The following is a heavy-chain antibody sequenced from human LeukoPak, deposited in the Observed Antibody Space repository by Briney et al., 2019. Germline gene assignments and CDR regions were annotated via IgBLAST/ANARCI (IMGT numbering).Heavy chain of an antibody. V-gene: IGHV1-8*02. J-gene: IGHJ4*02. CDR2: MNPNSGNT. CDR1: GYTFTGYY. CDR3: ARDGIQLLYDY. Sequence: ASVKVSCKASGYTFTGYYMHWVRQAPGQGLEWMGWMNPNSGNTGYAQKFQGRVTMTRNTSISTAYVELSSLRSEDTAVYYCARDGIQLLYDYWGQGTLVTVSS. D-gene: IGHD5-18*01.